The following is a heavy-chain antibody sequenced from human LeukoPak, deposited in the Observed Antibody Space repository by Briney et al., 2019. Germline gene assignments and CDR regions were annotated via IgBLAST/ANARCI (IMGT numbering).Heavy chain of an antibody. CDR1: GFTFNRYW. V-gene: IGHV3-7*01. D-gene: IGHD3-10*01. Sequence: PGGSLRLSCAASGFTFNRYWMSWVRQAPGKGLEWVANINEDGSEKYHVDSVKGRFTISRDNAKNSVYLQMNSLRAEDTAVYYCARVSEETGSDYWGQGTLVTVSS. CDR3: ARVSEETGSDY. CDR2: INEDGSEK. J-gene: IGHJ4*02.